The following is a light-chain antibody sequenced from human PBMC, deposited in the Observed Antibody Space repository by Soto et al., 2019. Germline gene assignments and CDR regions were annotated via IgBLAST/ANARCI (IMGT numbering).Light chain of an antibody. Sequence: QSALTQPASVSGSPGQSIAIFCTGTSSDVGRYNYVSWYQQHPGKAPKLMIYEVINRPSGVSNRFSGSKSGDTASLTISGLQAEAEADYYFSSYSSSNTLVFGTGTKLTVL. CDR2: EVI. CDR1: SSDVGRYNY. V-gene: IGLV2-14*01. J-gene: IGLJ1*01. CDR3: SSYSSSNTLV.